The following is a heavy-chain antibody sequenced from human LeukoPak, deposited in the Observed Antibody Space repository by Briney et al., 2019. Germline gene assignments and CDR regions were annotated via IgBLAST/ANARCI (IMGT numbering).Heavy chain of an antibody. CDR2: ISAYNGNT. Sequence: ASVKVSCKTFGYTFTAYYMHWVRQAPGQGLEWMGWISAYNGNTNYAQKLQGRVTMTTDTSTSTAYMELRSLRSDDTAVYYCARGAGVTIFGVVITPTYYFDYWGQGTLVTVSS. CDR3: ARGAGVTIFGVVITPTYYFDY. J-gene: IGHJ4*02. D-gene: IGHD3-3*01. CDR1: GYTFTAYY. V-gene: IGHV1-18*01.